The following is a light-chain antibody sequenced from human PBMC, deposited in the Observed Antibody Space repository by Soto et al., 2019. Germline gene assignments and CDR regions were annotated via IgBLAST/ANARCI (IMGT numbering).Light chain of an antibody. Sequence: DIPMTQSPSSLSASVGARVTITCPASQDISNYLNWYQQKPGKAPKLLIYDASNLETGVPSRFSGSGSGTDVTFTISSRQHEDIATYDWQQYDNPPLTFGGGTKVEIK. CDR3: QQYDNPPLT. V-gene: IGKV1-33*01. CDR1: QDISNY. J-gene: IGKJ4*01. CDR2: DAS.